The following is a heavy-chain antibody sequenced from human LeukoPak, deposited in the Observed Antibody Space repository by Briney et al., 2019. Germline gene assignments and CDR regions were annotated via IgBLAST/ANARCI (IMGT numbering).Heavy chain of an antibody. Sequence: GGSLRLSCAASEFSVSHNYMSWVRQAPGKGLEWVSVIHSDGTTHYADSVKGRFTISRDNSKNTLYLQMNSLRAEDAAVYYCARPRIGYSSSSPLDYWGQGTLVTVSS. D-gene: IGHD6-6*01. V-gene: IGHV3-53*05. CDR1: EFSVSHNY. J-gene: IGHJ4*02. CDR3: ARPRIGYSSSSPLDY. CDR2: IHSDGTT.